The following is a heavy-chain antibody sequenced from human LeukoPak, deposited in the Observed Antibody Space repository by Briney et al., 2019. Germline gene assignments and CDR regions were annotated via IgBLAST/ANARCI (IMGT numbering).Heavy chain of an antibody. D-gene: IGHD3-22*01. J-gene: IGHJ4*02. Sequence: GGSLRLSCAASGFTFSSYWMHWVRQAPGKGLEWVSAISGSGGSTYYADSVKGRFTISRDNSKNTLYLQMNSLRAEDTAVYYCAKALTMMVAVTETDYWGQGTLVTVSS. CDR2: ISGSGGST. CDR3: AKALTMMVAVTETDY. V-gene: IGHV3-23*01. CDR1: GFTFSSYW.